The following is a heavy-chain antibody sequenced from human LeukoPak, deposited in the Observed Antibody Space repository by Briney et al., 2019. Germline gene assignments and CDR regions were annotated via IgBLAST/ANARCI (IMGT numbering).Heavy chain of an antibody. CDR3: ARCLHIVVVMGAFDI. D-gene: IGHD2-21*01. CDR1: GFTFSSYA. CDR2: ISYDGSNK. Sequence: GGSLRLSCAASGFTFSSYAMHWVRQAPGKGLEWVAVISYDGSNKYYADSVKGRFTISRDNSKNTLYLQMNSLRAEDTAVYYCARCLHIVVVMGAFDIWGQGTMVTVSS. V-gene: IGHV3-30-3*01. J-gene: IGHJ3*02.